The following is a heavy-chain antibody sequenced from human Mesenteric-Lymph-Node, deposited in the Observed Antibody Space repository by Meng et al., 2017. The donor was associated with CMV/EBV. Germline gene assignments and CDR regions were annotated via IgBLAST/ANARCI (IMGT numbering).Heavy chain of an antibody. D-gene: IGHD1/OR15-1a*01. CDR2: INPNSGGT. V-gene: IGHV1-2*02. Sequence: ASVKVSCKASGYTFTGYYMHWVRQAPGQGLEWMGWINPNSGGTNYAQKFQGRVTIFRNTSTSTAYIELSSLRSEDTAVYYCARGGGNRDYWGQGTLVTVSS. CDR3: ARGGGNRDY. CDR1: GYTFTGYY. J-gene: IGHJ4*02.